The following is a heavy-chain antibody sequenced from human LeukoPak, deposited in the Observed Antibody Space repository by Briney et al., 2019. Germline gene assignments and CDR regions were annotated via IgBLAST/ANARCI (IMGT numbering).Heavy chain of an antibody. CDR1: GYTFTGYY. CDR2: INPNSGGT. Sequence: GASVKVSCKASGYTFTGYYMHWVRQAPGQGLEWMGWINPNSGGTNYAQKFQSRVTMTRDTSISTAYMELSRLRSDDTAVYYCARSLYYDSSGYTYWGQGTLVTVSS. V-gene: IGHV1-2*02. J-gene: IGHJ4*02. D-gene: IGHD3-22*01. CDR3: ARSLYYDSSGYTY.